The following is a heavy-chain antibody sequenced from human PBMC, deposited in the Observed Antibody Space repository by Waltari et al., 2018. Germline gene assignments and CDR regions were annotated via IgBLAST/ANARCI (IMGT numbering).Heavy chain of an antibody. J-gene: IGHJ6*02. CDR3: ARNGDFGAYYYYYGMDV. CDR2: IYHSGST. Sequence: QVQLQESGTGLVKPSETLSLTCAVSGYSISSGYYWGWIRQPPGKGLEWIGSIYHSGSTYYNPSLKSRVTISVDTSKNQFSLKLSSVTAADTAVYYCARNGDFGAYYYYYGMDVWGQGTTVTVSS. D-gene: IGHD2-15*01. CDR1: GYSISSGYY. V-gene: IGHV4-38-2*01.